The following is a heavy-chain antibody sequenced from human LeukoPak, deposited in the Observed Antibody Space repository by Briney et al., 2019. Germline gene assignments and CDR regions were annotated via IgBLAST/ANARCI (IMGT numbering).Heavy chain of an antibody. CDR1: GYTFTGYY. Sequence: ASVKVSCKASGYTFTGYYMHWVRQAPGQGLEWMGWINSNSGGTNYAQKFQGRVTMTRDTSISTAYMELSRLRSDDTAMYYCARESLVGAHTPHDYWGQGTLVTVSS. CDR2: INSNSGGT. D-gene: IGHD1-26*01. J-gene: IGHJ4*02. CDR3: ARESLVGAHTPHDY. V-gene: IGHV1-2*02.